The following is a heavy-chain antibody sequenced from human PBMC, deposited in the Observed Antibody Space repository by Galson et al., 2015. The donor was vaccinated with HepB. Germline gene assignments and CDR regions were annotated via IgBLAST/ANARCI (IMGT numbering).Heavy chain of an antibody. Sequence: SVKVSCKASGYTFSSYGISWVRQAPGQGLEWMGWISAYNGNTNYAQKLQGRVTMTTDTSTSTAYMELRSLRSDDTAVYYCARDGYYDFWSGYHRPLDYWGQGTLVTVSS. D-gene: IGHD3-3*01. CDR1: GYTFSSYG. CDR2: ISAYNGNT. V-gene: IGHV1-18*01. J-gene: IGHJ4*02. CDR3: ARDGYYDFWSGYHRPLDY.